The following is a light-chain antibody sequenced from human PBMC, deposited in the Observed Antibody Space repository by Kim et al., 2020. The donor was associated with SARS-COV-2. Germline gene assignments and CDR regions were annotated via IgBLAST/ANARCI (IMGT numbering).Light chain of an antibody. J-gene: IGKJ4*01. V-gene: IGKV3-20*01. CDR2: GAS. CDR1: ESLSSSH. CDR3: QHYDRSPLT. Sequence: EIVLTQSPGTLSLSPGERATLSCRASESLSSSHLAWYQWKRGQATRLIIYGASSRATGIPDRFSGSGSGTDFTLTISRLEPEDFAVYYCQHYDRSPLTFGGGTKVDIK.